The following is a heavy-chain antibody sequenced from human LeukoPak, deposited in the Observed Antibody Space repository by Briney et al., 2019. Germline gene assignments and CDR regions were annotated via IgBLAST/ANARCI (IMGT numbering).Heavy chain of an antibody. CDR3: AKDYGLVVPAAIWDY. J-gene: IGHJ4*02. V-gene: IGHV3-30*02. D-gene: IGHD2-2*02. CDR1: GFTFSSYG. Sequence: PGGSLRLSCAASGFTFSSYGMHWVRQAPGKGLEWVAFIRYVGSNKYYADSVKGRFTISRDNSKNTLYLQMNSLRAEDTAVYYCAKDYGLVVPAAIWDYWGQGTLVTVSS. CDR2: IRYVGSNK.